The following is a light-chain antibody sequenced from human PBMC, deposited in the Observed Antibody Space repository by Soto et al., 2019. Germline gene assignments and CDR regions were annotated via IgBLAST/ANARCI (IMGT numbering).Light chain of an antibody. CDR2: ATS. J-gene: IGKJ4*01. CDR1: QDIRND. V-gene: IGKV1-6*01. Sequence: AIQMTQSPSSLSASVGDRVTITCRASQDIRNDLDWYQQKPGKAPKLLIYATSNLQSGVPSRFSGSGSGTDFTLTISSLQPEDFATYYCLQDYNYPLTFGGGTKVEIK. CDR3: LQDYNYPLT.